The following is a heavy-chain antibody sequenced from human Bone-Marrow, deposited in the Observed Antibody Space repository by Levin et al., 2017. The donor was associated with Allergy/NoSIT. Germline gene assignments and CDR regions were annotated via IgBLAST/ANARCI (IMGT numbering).Heavy chain of an antibody. CDR2: ITSGGSTT. J-gene: IGHJ4*02. Sequence: GGSLRLSCAASGFTFNSYAMNWVRQAPGKGLEWISYITSGGSTTNYADSVKGRFTISRDNTNNSLFLQMNSLTVEDTAVYYCARKRESSSSSWYGGGSFDSWGQGTLVTVSS. CDR3: ARKRESSSSSWYGGGSFDS. D-gene: IGHD6-13*01. V-gene: IGHV3-48*03. CDR1: GFTFNSYA.